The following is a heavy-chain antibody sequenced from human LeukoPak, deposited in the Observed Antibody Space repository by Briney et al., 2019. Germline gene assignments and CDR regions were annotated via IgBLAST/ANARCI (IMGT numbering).Heavy chain of an antibody. Sequence: ASVLVISKASGYTFISCYMHWVRQAPGQGLEWMGIINPSGGSTSYAQKFQGRVTMTRDTSTSTVYMELSSLRSEDTAVYYCAGEPGTDSSCWLDYWGQGTLVTVSS. D-gene: IGHD6-13*01. CDR1: GYTFISCY. CDR2: INPSGGST. CDR3: AGEPGTDSSCWLDY. J-gene: IGHJ4*02. V-gene: IGHV1-46*01.